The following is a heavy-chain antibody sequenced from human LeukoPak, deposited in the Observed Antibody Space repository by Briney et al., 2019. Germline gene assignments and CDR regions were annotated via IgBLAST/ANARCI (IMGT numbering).Heavy chain of an antibody. Sequence: GGSLRLSCVASGFTFTRYATSWVRQAPGKGLEWVSAISGSGSSTYYADSLKGRFTLSRDNSKNALYLQMNSVRAEDTPVYYRARYSSEYFDYWGQGTLVTVSS. D-gene: IGHD6-19*01. J-gene: IGHJ4*02. CDR1: GFTFTRYA. CDR3: ARYSSEYFDY. CDR2: ISGSGSST. V-gene: IGHV3-23*01.